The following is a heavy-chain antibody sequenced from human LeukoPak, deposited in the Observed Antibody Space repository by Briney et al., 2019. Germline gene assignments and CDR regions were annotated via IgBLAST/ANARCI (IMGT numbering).Heavy chain of an antibody. CDR2: ISYSSGST. J-gene: IGHJ4*02. CDR3: ARIRGSRNWYPVGLDDY. D-gene: IGHD6-13*01. Sequence: PGGSLRLSCAASGFTFSNYAMSWVRQAPGKGLEWVSAISYSSGSTYYADSVKGRFTISRDNSKNTLYVQMNSLTAEDTAVYYCARIRGSRNWYPVGLDDYWGQGTLVTVSS. CDR1: GFTFSNYA. V-gene: IGHV3-23*01.